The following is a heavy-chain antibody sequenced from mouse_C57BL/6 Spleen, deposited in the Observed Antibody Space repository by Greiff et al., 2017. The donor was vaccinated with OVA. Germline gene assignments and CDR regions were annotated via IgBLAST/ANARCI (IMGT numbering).Heavy chain of an antibody. CDR2: IYPGDGDT. CDR1: GYAFSSSW. Sequence: VQLQQSGPELVKPGASVKISCKASGYAFSSSWMNWVKQRPGKGLEWIGRIYPGDGDTNYNGKFKGKATLTGNKSSSTAYMQLSSLTSEDSAVSIRAREGGDYFYDWGQGTTLTVSS. V-gene: IGHV1-82*01. CDR3: AREGGDYFYD. J-gene: IGHJ2*01.